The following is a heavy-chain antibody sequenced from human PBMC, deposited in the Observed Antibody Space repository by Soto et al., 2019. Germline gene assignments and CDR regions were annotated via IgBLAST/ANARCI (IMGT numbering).Heavy chain of an antibody. CDR1: GFTVSSNY. CDR2: IYSGGST. D-gene: IGHD3-22*01. V-gene: IGHV3-53*01. J-gene: IGHJ3*02. Sequence: GGSLRLSCAASGFTVSSNYMSWVRQAPGKGLEWVSVIYSGGSTYYADSVKGRFTISRDNSKNTLYLQMNSLRAEDTAVYYCARVKWGYYDSSGHAFDIWGQGTMVTVSS. CDR3: ARVKWGYYDSSGHAFDI.